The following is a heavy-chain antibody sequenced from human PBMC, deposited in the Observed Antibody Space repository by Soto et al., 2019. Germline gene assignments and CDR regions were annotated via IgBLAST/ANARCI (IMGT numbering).Heavy chain of an antibody. CDR2: ISAYNGNT. J-gene: IGHJ5*02. CDR1: GYTFTSYG. Sequence: ASVKVSCKASGYTFTSYGISWVRQAPGQGLEWMGWISAYNGNTNYAQKLQGRVTMTTDTSTSTAYMELRSLRSDDTAVYYCARAWEDYYGSGSYYNWFDPWGQGTLVTVSS. V-gene: IGHV1-18*01. D-gene: IGHD3-10*01. CDR3: ARAWEDYYGSGSYYNWFDP.